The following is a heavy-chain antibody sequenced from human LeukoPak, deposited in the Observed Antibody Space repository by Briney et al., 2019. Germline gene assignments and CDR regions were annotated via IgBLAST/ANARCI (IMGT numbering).Heavy chain of an antibody. Sequence: GGSLRLSCAASGFTFSSYAMHWVRQAPGKGLEWVAVISYDGSNKYYADSVKGRFTISRDNSKNTLYLQMNSLRAEDTAVYYCARGPSGWELFDYWGQGTLVTVSS. CDR2: ISYDGSNK. D-gene: IGHD1-26*01. J-gene: IGHJ4*02. CDR1: GFTFSSYA. V-gene: IGHV3-30*01. CDR3: ARGPSGWELFDY.